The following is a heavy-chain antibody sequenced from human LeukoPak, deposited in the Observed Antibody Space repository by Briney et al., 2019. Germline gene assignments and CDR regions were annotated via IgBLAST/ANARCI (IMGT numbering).Heavy chain of an antibody. CDR1: GYTFTSYG. D-gene: IGHD6-19*01. J-gene: IGHJ4*02. CDR2: IIPILGIA. Sequence: ASVKVSCKASGYTFTSYGISWVRQAPGQGLEWMGRIIPILGIANYAQKFQGRVTITADKSTSTAYMELSSLRSEDTAVYYCARVEWRSGWDVYFDYWGQGTLVTVSS. V-gene: IGHV1-69*04. CDR3: ARVEWRSGWDVYFDY.